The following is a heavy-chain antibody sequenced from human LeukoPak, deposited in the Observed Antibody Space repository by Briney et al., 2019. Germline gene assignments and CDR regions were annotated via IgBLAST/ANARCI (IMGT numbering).Heavy chain of an antibody. J-gene: IGHJ6*03. Sequence: ASVKVSCKASGGTFSSYAISWVRQAPGQGLEWMGGIIPIFGTANYAQKFQGRVTITADESTSTAYMELSSLRPEDTAVYYCARDVDGGIYYYYMDVWGKGTTVTVSS. V-gene: IGHV1-69*13. CDR3: ARDVDGGIYYYYMDV. D-gene: IGHD3-16*01. CDR2: IIPIFGTA. CDR1: GGTFSSYA.